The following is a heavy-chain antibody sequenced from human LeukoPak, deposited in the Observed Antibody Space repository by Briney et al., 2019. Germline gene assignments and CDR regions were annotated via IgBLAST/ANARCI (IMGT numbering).Heavy chain of an antibody. Sequence: SQTLSLTCTVSGRSISSGSYYWSWIRQPAGKGLEWIGRIYTSGSTNYNPSLKSRVTISVDTSKNQFSLKLSSVTAADTAVYYCARFNGDSSGYYFGTIDYWGQGTLVTVSS. CDR3: ARFNGDSSGYYFGTIDY. CDR2: IYTSGST. CDR1: GRSISSGSYY. J-gene: IGHJ4*02. D-gene: IGHD3-22*01. V-gene: IGHV4-61*02.